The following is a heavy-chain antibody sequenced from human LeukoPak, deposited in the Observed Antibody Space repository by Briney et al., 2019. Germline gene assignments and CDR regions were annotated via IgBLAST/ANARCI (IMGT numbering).Heavy chain of an antibody. CDR3: AKRSYSNYYYYYYMDV. D-gene: IGHD3-10*01. V-gene: IGHV3-23*01. J-gene: IGHJ6*03. Sequence: PGGSLRLSCAASGFTFSSYAMSWVRQAPGKGLEWVSAISGSGGSTYYADSVKGRFTISRDNSKNTLYLQMNSLRAEDTAVYYCAKRSYSNYYYYYYMDVWGKGTTVTVSS. CDR2: ISGSGGST. CDR1: GFTFSSYA.